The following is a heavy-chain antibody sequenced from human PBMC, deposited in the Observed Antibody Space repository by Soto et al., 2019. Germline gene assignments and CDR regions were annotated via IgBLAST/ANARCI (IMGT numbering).Heavy chain of an antibody. CDR1: GYIFITFW. D-gene: IGHD1-26*01. V-gene: IGHV5-51*01. Sequence: VESLKISCEGSGYIFITFWICCGLQMPGEGLEWMGSIYPGDSDTRYRPSFQGQVTISADKSITTAFLQWSSLKASDTAMYYCARSGRNGYFGMDVWGQGTTVTVSS. J-gene: IGHJ6*02. CDR3: ARSGRNGYFGMDV. CDR2: IYPGDSDT.